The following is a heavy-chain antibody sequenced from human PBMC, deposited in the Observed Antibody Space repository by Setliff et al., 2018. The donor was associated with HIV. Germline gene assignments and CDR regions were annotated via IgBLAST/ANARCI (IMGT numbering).Heavy chain of an antibody. CDR1: GGSINSYY. CDR3: ARELMWRGALHYSYYMDV. Sequence: SETLSLTCTVSGGSINSYYWSWIRQPAGKGLEWIGRIYTSGSANYNPSLKSRVTMSVDTSKNQFSLKLTSVTAADTAVYYCARELMWRGALHYSYYMDVWGEGTTVTVSS. V-gene: IGHV4-4*07. CDR2: IYTSGSA. J-gene: IGHJ6*03. D-gene: IGHD1-26*01.